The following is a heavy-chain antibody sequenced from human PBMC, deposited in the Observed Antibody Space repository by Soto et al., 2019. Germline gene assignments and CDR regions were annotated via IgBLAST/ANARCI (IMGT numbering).Heavy chain of an antibody. CDR3: ATVDEQAPGGTPPDH. J-gene: IGHJ4*02. V-gene: IGHV1-46*04. D-gene: IGHD6-13*01. CDR1: GYTFTSYY. CDR2: INPGGGRT. Sequence: ASVKVSCKVSGYTFTSYYVHWVRQAPGQGLEWMGIINPGGGRTTYSQRLQGRVTMTGDTSTSTVYMQLSSLRSEDPAVYYCATVDEQAPGGTPPDHWGQGTLVTVSS.